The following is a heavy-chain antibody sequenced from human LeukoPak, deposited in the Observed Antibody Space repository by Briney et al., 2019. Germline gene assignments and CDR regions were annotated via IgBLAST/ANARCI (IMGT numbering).Heavy chain of an antibody. CDR1: GFTFSRYW. Sequence: GGSLRLSCAASGFTFSRYWMTWVRQAPGKGLEWVAHINEDGSDKYYVDSVKGRFTISRDNAKNSLYLQMNSLRAEDTAVYYCARDWWDSSGYYDYWGQGTLVTVSS. V-gene: IGHV3-7*01. CDR2: INEDGSDK. J-gene: IGHJ4*02. D-gene: IGHD3-22*01. CDR3: ARDWWDSSGYYDY.